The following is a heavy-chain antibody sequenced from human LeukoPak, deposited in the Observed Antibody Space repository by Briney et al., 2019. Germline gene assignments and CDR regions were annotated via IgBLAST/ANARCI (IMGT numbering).Heavy chain of an antibody. Sequence: SETLSLTCTVSGGSISSSSYYWGWIRQPPGKGLEWIGSIYYSGSTYYNPSLKSRVTISVDTSKNQFSLKLSSVTAADTAVYYCARLGYDYGDYWGQGTLVTVSS. CDR2: IYYSGST. CDR1: GGSISSSSYY. J-gene: IGHJ4*02. V-gene: IGHV4-39*07. D-gene: IGHD2-2*01. CDR3: ARLGYDYGDY.